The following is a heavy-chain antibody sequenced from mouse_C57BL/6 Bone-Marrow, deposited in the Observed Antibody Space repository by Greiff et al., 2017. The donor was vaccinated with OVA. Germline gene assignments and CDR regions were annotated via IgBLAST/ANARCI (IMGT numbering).Heavy chain of an antibody. V-gene: IGHV14-4*01. D-gene: IGHD1-1*01. CDR3: TTDTTVGGGYFDV. CDR1: GFNIKDAY. Sequence: EVQLQQSGAELVRPGASVKLSCTASGFNIKDAYMHWVKQRPEQGLEWIGWIDPENGDTEYASKFQGKATITADTSSNTAYLQLSSLTSEDTAVYYWTTDTTVGGGYFDVWGAGTTVTVSS. J-gene: IGHJ1*01. CDR2: IDPENGDT.